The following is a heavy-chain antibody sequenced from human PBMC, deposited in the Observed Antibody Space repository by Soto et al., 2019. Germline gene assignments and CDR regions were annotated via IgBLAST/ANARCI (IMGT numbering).Heavy chain of an antibody. Sequence: SETLSLTCTVSGVSIRSSNYYWGWIRQPPGKGLEWIGSIYYSGSTYYKPSLKSRVTISVDTSKNQFSLKLSSVTAADTAVYFCAKGLYGDTTGYDYWGQGTLVTVSS. D-gene: IGHD4-17*01. CDR3: AKGLYGDTTGYDY. CDR1: GVSIRSSNYY. V-gene: IGHV4-39*01. CDR2: IYYSGST. J-gene: IGHJ4*02.